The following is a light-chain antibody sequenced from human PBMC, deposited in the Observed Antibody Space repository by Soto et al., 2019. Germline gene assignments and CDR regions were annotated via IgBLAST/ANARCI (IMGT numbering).Light chain of an antibody. CDR2: AAS. CDR1: QGISSY. Sequence: IHWTQSPSFLCASLGDRVTITCRASQGISSYLAWYQQKPGKSPKLLIYAASTLQSGVPSRFSGSGSGTEFTLTISSLQPEDFATYYCQQLNSYPRTFGQGTKVDIK. J-gene: IGKJ1*01. V-gene: IGKV1-9*01. CDR3: QQLNSYPRT.